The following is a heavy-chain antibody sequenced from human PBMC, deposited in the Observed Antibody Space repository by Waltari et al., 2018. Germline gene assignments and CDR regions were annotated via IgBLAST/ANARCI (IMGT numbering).Heavy chain of an antibody. D-gene: IGHD6-25*01. CDR1: GFTFSKYA. CDR3: AKDPGFRPYYFDY. CDR2: ISGNGGRT. J-gene: IGHJ4*02. Sequence: EVQLLESGGGLAQPGGSLRLPCVASGFTFSKYAMGWVRQAPGKGLEWVSLISGNGGRTYYADSVEGRFTISRDNSKNTVDLLMKSLRVEDTAVYYCAKDPGFRPYYFDYWGQGTLVTVSS. V-gene: IGHV3-23*01.